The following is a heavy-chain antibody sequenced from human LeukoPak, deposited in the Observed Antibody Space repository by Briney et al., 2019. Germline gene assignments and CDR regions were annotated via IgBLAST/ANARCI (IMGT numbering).Heavy chain of an antibody. V-gene: IGHV4-31*01. D-gene: IGHD6-13*01. Sequence: PSQTLSLTCTVSGGSISSGGYYWSWIRQHPGKGLEWLGYIYYSGSTYYNPSLKSQFTISVDTSKNQFSLKLSAVTAADTAVYYCAREAAAAGAFDIWGQGTMVTVSS. CDR2: IYYSGST. CDR3: AREAAAAGAFDI. CDR1: GGSISSGGYY. J-gene: IGHJ3*02.